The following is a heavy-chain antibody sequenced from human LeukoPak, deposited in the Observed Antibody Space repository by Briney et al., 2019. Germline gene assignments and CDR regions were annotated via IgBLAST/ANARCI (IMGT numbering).Heavy chain of an antibody. V-gene: IGHV1-69*13. CDR3: ARYRGGQLAVGHYYYMDV. J-gene: IGHJ6*03. Sequence: SVKVSCKASGGTFSRYAISWVRQAPGQGLEWMGGIIPIFGTTNYAQKFQGRVTITADESTNTAYMELSSPRSEDTAVYYCARYRGGQLAVGHYYYMDVWGKGTTVTVSS. CDR2: IIPIFGTT. CDR1: GGTFSRYA. D-gene: IGHD6-6*01.